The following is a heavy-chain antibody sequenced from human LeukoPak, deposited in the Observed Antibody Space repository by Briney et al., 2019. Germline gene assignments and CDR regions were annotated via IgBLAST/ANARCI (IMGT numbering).Heavy chain of an antibody. CDR1: GYTLTQMS. V-gene: IGHV1-24*01. J-gene: IGHJ2*01. D-gene: IGHD5-24*01. Sequence: LGASVKVSCKVSGYTLTQMSMHWVRQAPGKGLEWMGGFDPEDGETIYAEKFQGRVTMSEDISTDTAYMELSSLRSEDTAVYYCATNPGWLQSYWYFDLWGRGTLVTVSS. CDR2: FDPEDGET. CDR3: ATNPGWLQSYWYFDL.